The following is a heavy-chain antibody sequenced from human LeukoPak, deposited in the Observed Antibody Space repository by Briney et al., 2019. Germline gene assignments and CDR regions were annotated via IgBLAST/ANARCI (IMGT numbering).Heavy chain of an antibody. D-gene: IGHD1-26*01. CDR2: ISGSGGST. CDR3: ASSGSYRFDY. CDR1: GFTFSSYA. J-gene: IGHJ4*02. V-gene: IGHV3-23*01. Sequence: GGSLRLSCAASGFTFSSYAMSWVRQAPGKGLEWVSAISGSGGSTYYADSVRGRFTISRDNAKNSLYLQMNSLRDEDTAVYYCASSGSYRFDYWGQGTLVTVSS.